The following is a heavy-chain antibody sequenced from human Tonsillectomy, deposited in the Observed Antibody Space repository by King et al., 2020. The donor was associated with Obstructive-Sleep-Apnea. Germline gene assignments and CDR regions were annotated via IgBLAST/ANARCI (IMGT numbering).Heavy chain of an antibody. CDR1: GGSISSGGYY. CDR2: IYYSGST. V-gene: IGHV4-31*03. D-gene: IGHD3-22*01. Sequence: QLQESGPGLVKPSQTLSLTCTVSGGSISSGGYYWSWIRQHPGKGLEWIGDIYYSGSTYYNPSLKSRVTISVDTSKNQFSLKLSSVTAADTAVYYCARSGYYDSSGYHDFDYWGQGTLVTVSS. CDR3: ARSGYYDSSGYHDFDY. J-gene: IGHJ4*02.